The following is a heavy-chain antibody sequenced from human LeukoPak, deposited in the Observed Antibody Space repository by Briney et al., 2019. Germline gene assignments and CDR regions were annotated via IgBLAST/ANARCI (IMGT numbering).Heavy chain of an antibody. CDR2: ISYNGSNK. V-gene: IGHV3-30*18. CDR3: AKGVDSSGWGVGY. D-gene: IGHD6-19*01. CDR1: GFTFSSYG. Sequence: GGSLRLSCAASGFTFSSYGMRWVRQAPGKGLEWVAVISYNGSNKYYADSVKGRFTISRDNSKNTLYLQMNSLRAEDTAVYYCAKGVDSSGWGVGYWGQGTLVSVSS. J-gene: IGHJ4*02.